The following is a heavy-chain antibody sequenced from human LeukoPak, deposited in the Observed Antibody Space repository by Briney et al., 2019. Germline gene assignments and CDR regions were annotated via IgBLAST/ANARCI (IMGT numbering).Heavy chain of an antibody. V-gene: IGHV3-23*01. Sequence: PGGSLRLSCVASGFTFSTFDMSWVRQPPGKGLEWVATISGSGTTTNYADSVKGRFTVSRDIFRNTLYLQMSSLRAEDTAIYYCAKDQLFSDWGRGTLVTVSS. J-gene: IGHJ4*02. D-gene: IGHD3-10*01. CDR3: AKDQLFSD. CDR2: ISGSGTTT. CDR1: GFTFSTFD.